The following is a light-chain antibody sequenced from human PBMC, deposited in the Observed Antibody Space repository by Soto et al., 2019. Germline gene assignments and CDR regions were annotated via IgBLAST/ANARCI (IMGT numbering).Light chain of an antibody. Sequence: ESVLTQSPGTLSLSPGGRATLSCMASQSVSNNYLAWYQQKPGQAPRLLIYGASNRATGIPDRLSGSGSGTDFTLTISRLEPEDFAVYYCQQYGSSGTFGQGTKVDIK. CDR3: QQYGSSGT. V-gene: IGKV3-20*01. J-gene: IGKJ1*01. CDR1: QSVSNNY. CDR2: GAS.